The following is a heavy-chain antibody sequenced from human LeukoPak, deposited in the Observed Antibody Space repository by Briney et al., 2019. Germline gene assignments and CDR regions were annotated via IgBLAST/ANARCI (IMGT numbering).Heavy chain of an antibody. CDR1: GFTFSSYA. CDR2: ISGSGGGT. D-gene: IGHD1-1*01. Sequence: PGGSLGLSCAASGFTFSSYAMTWVRQAPGQGLEWVSAISGSGGGTFYSDSVKGRFTISRDNSKNTLYLQMNSLRAEDTAVYYCAKGGTKLYYYYMDVWGKGTTLTVSS. V-gene: IGHV3-23*01. J-gene: IGHJ6*03. CDR3: AKGGTKLYYYYMDV.